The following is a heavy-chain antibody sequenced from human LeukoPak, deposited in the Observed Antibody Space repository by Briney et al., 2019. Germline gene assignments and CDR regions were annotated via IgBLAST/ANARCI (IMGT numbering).Heavy chain of an antibody. CDR1: GFTFSSYS. CDR2: ISSSSSYT. CDR3: ARGIRGTSRYYYFDY. J-gene: IGHJ4*02. V-gene: IGHV3-21*01. D-gene: IGHD1-7*01. Sequence: GGSLRLSCAASGFTFSSYSMNWVRQAPGKGLEWVSSISSSSSYTYYADSVKGRFTISRDNAKNSLYLQMNSLRAEDTAVYYCARGIRGTSRYYYFDYWGQGTLVTVSS.